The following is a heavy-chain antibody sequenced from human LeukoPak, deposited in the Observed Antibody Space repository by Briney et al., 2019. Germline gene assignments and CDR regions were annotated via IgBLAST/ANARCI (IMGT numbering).Heavy chain of an antibody. D-gene: IGHD3-9*01. J-gene: IGHJ5*02. CDR1: GGSISSYY. CDR3: ARDRYSRFDP. V-gene: IGHV4-59*01. CDR2: IHYSGST. Sequence: SETLSLTCTVSGGSISSYYWSWIRQPPGKGLEWIGYIHYSGSTNYNPSLKSRVTISVDTSKNQFSLKLSSVTAADTAVYYCARDRYSRFDPWGQGTLVTVSS.